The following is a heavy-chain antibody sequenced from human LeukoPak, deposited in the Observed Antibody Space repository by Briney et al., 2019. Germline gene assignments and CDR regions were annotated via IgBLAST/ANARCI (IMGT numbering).Heavy chain of an antibody. J-gene: IGHJ6*02. Sequence: GATVKVSCKTSGYTFSDYYMHWVRQAPGQGLEWMGWINPHSGATNYVQKFQGRVTMARDTSINTAYMELSRLRSDDTAVYYCARDRIAGTRGDYGMDVWGQGTTVTASS. CDR1: GYTFSDYY. D-gene: IGHD1-1*01. V-gene: IGHV1-2*02. CDR3: ARDRIAGTRGDYGMDV. CDR2: INPHSGAT.